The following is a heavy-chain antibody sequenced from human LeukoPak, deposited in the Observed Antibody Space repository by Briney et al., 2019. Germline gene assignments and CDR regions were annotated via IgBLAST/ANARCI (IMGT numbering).Heavy chain of an antibody. J-gene: IGHJ4*02. D-gene: IGHD5-18*01. CDR3: ARGVRSSTYSYGFMNY. CDR1: GGSFSGYY. V-gene: IGHV4-34*01. Sequence: PSETLSLTCAVYGGSFSGYYWSWIRQPPGKGLGWIGEINHSGSTNYNPSLKSRVTISVDTSKNQFSLKLNSVTAADTAVYYCARGVRSSTYSYGFMNYWGQGTLVTVSS. CDR2: INHSGST.